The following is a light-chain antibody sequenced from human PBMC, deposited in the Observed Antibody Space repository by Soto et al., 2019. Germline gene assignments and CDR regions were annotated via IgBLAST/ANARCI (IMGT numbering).Light chain of an antibody. J-gene: IGKJ2*01. CDR1: QSVTNNY. Sequence: VLPPSPGTLSLSPGERATLSCRASQSVTNNYLAWYQQRPGQAPRLLIFGSSDRATGIPDRFSGSGSGTDFTLTISRLEPEDFAVYYCHQYGSSPPYTFGQGTKLEIK. CDR3: HQYGSSPPYT. CDR2: GSS. V-gene: IGKV3-20*01.